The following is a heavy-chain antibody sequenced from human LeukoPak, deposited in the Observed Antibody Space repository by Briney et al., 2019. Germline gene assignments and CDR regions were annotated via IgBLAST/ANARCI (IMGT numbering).Heavy chain of an antibody. J-gene: IGHJ6*02. D-gene: IGHD2-2*01. Sequence: SETLSLTCAVYGGSFSGYYWSWIRQHPGKGLEWIGYIYYSGSTYYNPSLKSRVTISVDTSKNQFSLKLSSVTAADTAVYYCARHSSTSPYYYYGMDVWGQGTTVTVSS. CDR3: ARHSSTSPYYYYGMDV. V-gene: IGHV4-31*11. CDR2: IYYSGST. CDR1: GGSFSGYY.